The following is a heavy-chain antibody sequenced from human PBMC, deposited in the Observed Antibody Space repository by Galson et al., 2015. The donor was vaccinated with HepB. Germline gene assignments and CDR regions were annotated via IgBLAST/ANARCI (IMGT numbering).Heavy chain of an antibody. CDR1: GFTFSSYG. Sequence: SLRLSCAASGFTFSSYGMHWVRQAPGKGLDWVAVISYDGSKKYYADSVKGRFTISRDNSKNTLYLQMNSLRAEDTAVYYCAKDCYYTGYSSSWCFDYWGQGTLVTVSS. CDR2: ISYDGSKK. D-gene: IGHD6-13*01. V-gene: IGHV3-30*18. CDR3: AKDCYYTGYSSSWCFDY. J-gene: IGHJ4*02.